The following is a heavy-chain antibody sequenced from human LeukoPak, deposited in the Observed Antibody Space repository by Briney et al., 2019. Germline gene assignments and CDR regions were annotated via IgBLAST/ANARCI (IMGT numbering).Heavy chain of an antibody. V-gene: IGHV1-2*02. Sequence: ASVKVSCKASGYTFTGYYMHWVRQAPGQGLEWMGWINPNSGGTNYAQKFQGRVTRTRDTSISTAYMELSRLRSDDTAVYYCARDRCSSTSCHAVVPYYYYGMDVWGQGTTVTVSS. CDR2: INPNSGGT. CDR3: ARDRCSSTSCHAVVPYYYYGMDV. D-gene: IGHD2-2*01. CDR1: GYTFTGYY. J-gene: IGHJ6*02.